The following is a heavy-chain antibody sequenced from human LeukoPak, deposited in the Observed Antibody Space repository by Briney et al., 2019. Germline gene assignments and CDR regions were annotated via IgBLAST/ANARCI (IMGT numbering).Heavy chain of an antibody. Sequence: SETLPLTCAVYGGSFSGYYWSWIRQPPGKGLEWIGEINHSGSTNYNPSLKSRVTISVDTSKNQFSLKLSSVTAADTAVYYCARSRRRPAPPQGGRNYYYYYGMDVWGQGTTVTVSS. CDR3: ARSRRRPAPPQGGRNYYYYYGMDV. CDR1: GGSFSGYY. D-gene: IGHD3-16*01. CDR2: INHSGST. V-gene: IGHV4-34*01. J-gene: IGHJ6*02.